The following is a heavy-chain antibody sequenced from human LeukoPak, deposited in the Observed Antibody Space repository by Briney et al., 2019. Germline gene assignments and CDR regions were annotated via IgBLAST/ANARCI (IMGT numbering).Heavy chain of an antibody. Sequence: GGSLRLSCAASGFTFSSYWMSWVRQAPGKGLEWVANIKQDGSEKYYVDSVKGRFTISRDNAKNSLYLQMNSLRAEDTAVYYXXXXXXXXSGYHSKTDAFDIWGQGTMVTVSS. CDR3: XXXXXXXSGYHSKTDAFDI. J-gene: IGHJ3*02. CDR2: IKQDGSEK. CDR1: GFTFSSYW. V-gene: IGHV3-7*01. D-gene: IGHD3-22*01.